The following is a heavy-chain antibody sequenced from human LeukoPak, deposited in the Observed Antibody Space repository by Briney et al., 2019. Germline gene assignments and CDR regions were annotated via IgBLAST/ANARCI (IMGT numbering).Heavy chain of an antibody. V-gene: IGHV4-38-2*01. CDR1: GYSISSGYY. CDR3: ARVSGSGTALDAFDV. Sequence: PSETLSLTCAVSGYSISSGYYWGWIRQPPGTGLEWIGSIYHSGSTYFNPSLKSRLTISVDTSKNQFSLTLSSVTAADTAVYFCARVSGSGTALDAFDVWGQGTMVTVSS. CDR2: IYHSGST. D-gene: IGHD1-1*01. J-gene: IGHJ3*01.